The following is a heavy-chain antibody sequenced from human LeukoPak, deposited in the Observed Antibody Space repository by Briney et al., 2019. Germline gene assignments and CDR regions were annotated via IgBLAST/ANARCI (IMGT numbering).Heavy chain of an antibody. CDR1: GFTVSSNY. V-gene: IGHV4-59*04. J-gene: IGHJ4*02. D-gene: IGHD1-26*01. CDR3: ARLSASYYGTVDY. CDR2: IFYTGTT. Sequence: PGGSLRLSCAASGFTVSSNYMSWVRQPPGEGPEWLGTIFYTGTTYDNPSLKSRVTMSVDTSKNQLSLKLNSVTAADTAVYYCARLSASYYGTVDYWGQGTLVTVSS.